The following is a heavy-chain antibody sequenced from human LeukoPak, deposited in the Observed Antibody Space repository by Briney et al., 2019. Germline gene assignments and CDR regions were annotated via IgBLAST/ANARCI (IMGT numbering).Heavy chain of an antibody. V-gene: IGHV5-51*01. CDR2: IYPGDSDT. CDR3: ARAYYDLWSGYSSLDNGFDS. D-gene: IGHD3-3*01. J-gene: IGHJ4*02. CDR1: GYSFTSYW. Sequence: HGESLKISCKGSGYSFTSYWIGWVRQMPGKGLECMGIIYPGDSDTRYSPSFQGQVTISADKSISTAYLQWSSLKASDTAMYYCARAYYDLWSGYSSLDNGFDSWGQGTLVTVSS.